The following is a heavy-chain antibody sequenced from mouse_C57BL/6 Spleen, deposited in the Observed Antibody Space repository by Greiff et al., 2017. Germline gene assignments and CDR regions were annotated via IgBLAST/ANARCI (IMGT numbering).Heavy chain of an antibody. Sequence: VQLQQSGPELVKPGASVKISCKASGYAFRSSWMNWVKQRPGKGLEWIGRIYPGDGDTYYNGKFKGSVTLTSDKYSSTAYMQVSSLASEDSAVYFCAGCDYDVGWYFDVWGTGTTVTVSS. CDR2: IYPGDGDT. J-gene: IGHJ1*03. D-gene: IGHD2-4*01. CDR3: AGCDYDVGWYFDV. V-gene: IGHV1-82*01. CDR1: GYAFRSSW.